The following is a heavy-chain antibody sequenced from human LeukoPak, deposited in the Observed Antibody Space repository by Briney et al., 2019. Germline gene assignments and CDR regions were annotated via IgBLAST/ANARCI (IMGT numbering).Heavy chain of an antibody. CDR1: GFTFSSYS. CDR3: ARDYDRGAFDY. J-gene: IGHJ4*02. D-gene: IGHD3-22*01. Sequence: GGSLRLSCAASGFTFSSYSMNWVRQAPGKGLGWVSSISSSSSYIYYADSVKGRFTISRDNAKNSLYLQMNSLRAEDTAVYYCARDYDRGAFDYWGQGTLVTVSS. CDR2: ISSSSSYI. V-gene: IGHV3-21*01.